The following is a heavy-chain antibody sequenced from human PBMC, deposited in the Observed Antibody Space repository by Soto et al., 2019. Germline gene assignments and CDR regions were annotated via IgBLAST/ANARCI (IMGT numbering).Heavy chain of an antibody. D-gene: IGHD2-15*01. CDR3: ASPLAVVAATLSDY. V-gene: IGHV3-21*01. Sequence: PGGSLRLSCAASGFTFSSYSMNWVRQAPGKGLEWVSSISSSSSYIYYADSVKGRFTISRDNAKNSLYLQMNSLRAEDTAVYYCASPLAVVAATLSDYWGQGTLVTVSS. CDR2: ISSSSSYI. CDR1: GFTFSSYS. J-gene: IGHJ4*02.